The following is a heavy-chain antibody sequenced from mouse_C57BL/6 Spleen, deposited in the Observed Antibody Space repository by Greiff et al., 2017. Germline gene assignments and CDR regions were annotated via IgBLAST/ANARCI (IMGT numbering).Heavy chain of an antibody. D-gene: IGHD1-1*01. V-gene: IGHV5-17*01. CDR3: ARQLRWGPYYFDY. CDR1: GFTFSDYG. CDR2: ISSGSSTI. Sequence: EVKLMESGGGLVKPGGSLKLSCAASGFTFSDYGMHWVRQAPEKGLEWVAYISSGSSTIYYADTVKGRFTISRDNAKNTLFLQMTSLRSEDTAMYYCARQLRWGPYYFDYWGQGTTLTVSS. J-gene: IGHJ2*01.